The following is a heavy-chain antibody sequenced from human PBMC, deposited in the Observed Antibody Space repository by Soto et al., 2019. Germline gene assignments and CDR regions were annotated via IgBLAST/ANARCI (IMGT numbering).Heavy chain of an antibody. D-gene: IGHD3-9*01. CDR1: GYTFTSYC. Sequence: ASVKVSCKASGYTFTSYCISWVRQAPGQGLEWMGWISAYNGNTNYAQKLQGRVTMTTDTSTSTAYMELRSLRSDDTAVYYCARDHYDILTGYYLDGMDVWGQGTTVTVSS. CDR3: ARDHYDILTGYYLDGMDV. CDR2: ISAYNGNT. J-gene: IGHJ6*02. V-gene: IGHV1-18*01.